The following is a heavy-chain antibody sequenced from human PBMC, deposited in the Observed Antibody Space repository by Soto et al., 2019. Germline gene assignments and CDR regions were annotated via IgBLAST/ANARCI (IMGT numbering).Heavy chain of an antibody. Sequence: SVKVSCKASGGTFSSYTISWVRQAPGQGLEWMGRIIPILGIANYAQKFQGRVTITADKSTSTAYMELSSLRSEDTAVYYCATGTTAISNWIDPWGQGTLVTVSS. CDR2: IIPILGIA. CDR3: ATGTTAISNWIDP. J-gene: IGHJ5*02. CDR1: GGTFSSYT. D-gene: IGHD1-1*01. V-gene: IGHV1-69*02.